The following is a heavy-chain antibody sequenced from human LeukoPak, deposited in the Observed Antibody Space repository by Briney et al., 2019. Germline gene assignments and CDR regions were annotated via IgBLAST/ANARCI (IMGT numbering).Heavy chain of an antibody. CDR1: GGSISTDNW. J-gene: IGHJ4*01. CDR3: AREVAAGSYRGFDY. V-gene: IGHV4-4*02. CDR2: IYHNGDV. Sequence: PSETLSLTCAVPGGSISTDNWWHWIRPSPGKGLEWIAEIYHNGDVHYNPSLKSRVTMSVDTSKNQFSLKVNSVTAADTATYFCAREVAAGSYRGFDYWGQGTLVTVSS. D-gene: IGHD6-19*01.